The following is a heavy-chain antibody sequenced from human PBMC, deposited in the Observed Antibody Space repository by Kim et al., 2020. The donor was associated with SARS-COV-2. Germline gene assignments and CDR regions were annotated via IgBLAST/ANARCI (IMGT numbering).Heavy chain of an antibody. CDR1: GYTFTSYY. Sequence: ASVKVSCKASGYTFTSYYIHWVRQAPGQGLEWMGIINPSGGSTSYAQKFQGRVTMTRDTSTSTVYMELSSLRSEDTAVYYCARDAYSDAFDIWGQGTMVTVSS. CDR3: ARDAYSDAFDI. V-gene: IGHV1-46*01. J-gene: IGHJ3*02. D-gene: IGHD2-21*01. CDR2: INPSGGST.